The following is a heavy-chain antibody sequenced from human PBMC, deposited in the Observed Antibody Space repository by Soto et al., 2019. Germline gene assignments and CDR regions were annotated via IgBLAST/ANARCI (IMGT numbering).Heavy chain of an antibody. CDR1: GFSFSDYF. D-gene: IGHD2-15*01. CDR2: INPSGDSR. CDR3: ARDNSQNYGXXAASSWFHP. V-gene: IGHV1-46*01. J-gene: IGHJ5*02. Sequence: ASVKVSCKASGFSFSDYFMHWVRQAPGQGLEWMGIINPSGDSRNYAQKFQGRVTITRDTSTSTVYMDLSSLRYEDTAVYYCARDNSQNYGXXAASSWFHPWXXGTPVTVSS.